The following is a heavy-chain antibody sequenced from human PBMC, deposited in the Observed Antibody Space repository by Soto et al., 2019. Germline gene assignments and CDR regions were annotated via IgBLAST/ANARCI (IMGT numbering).Heavy chain of an antibody. J-gene: IGHJ4*02. CDR1: GFTFSSNA. CDR2: ITNTGGDT. V-gene: IGHV3-23*01. D-gene: IGHD6-25*01. Sequence: PGGSLRLSCAASGFTFSSNAMSWVRQAPGKGLEWVSVITNTGGDTLYADSVKGRFTISRDNSKNTLYLQMNSLTAADTAVYYCARHEAGWYFDFWGQGTLVNVSS. CDR3: ARHEAGWYFDF.